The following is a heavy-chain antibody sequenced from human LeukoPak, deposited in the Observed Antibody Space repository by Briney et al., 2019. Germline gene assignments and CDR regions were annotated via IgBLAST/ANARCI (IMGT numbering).Heavy chain of an antibody. V-gene: IGHV1-2*02. Sequence: ASVKVSCKASGYTFTGYYMHWVRQAPGQGLEWMGWINPNSGGTNYAQKFQGRVTMTRDTSISTAYMELSRLRSDDTAVYYCARGEMATINPYFDYWGQGTLVTVSS. J-gene: IGHJ4*02. CDR3: ARGEMATINPYFDY. CDR1: GYTFTGYY. D-gene: IGHD5-24*01. CDR2: INPNSGGT.